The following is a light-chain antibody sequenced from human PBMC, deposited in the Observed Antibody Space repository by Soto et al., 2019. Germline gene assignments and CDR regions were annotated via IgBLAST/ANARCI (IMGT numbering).Light chain of an antibody. Sequence: QSVLTQPPSASGTPGQRVTISCSGSTSNIGSNSVNWYQQLPGTAPKLLLYSSDRRPSGVPDRFSGSKSGTSASLAINGLQPEDEADYYCAAWYDSLNGWVFGGGTPLTVL. V-gene: IGLV1-44*01. J-gene: IGLJ3*02. CDR3: AAWYDSLNGWV. CDR1: TSNIGSNS. CDR2: SSD.